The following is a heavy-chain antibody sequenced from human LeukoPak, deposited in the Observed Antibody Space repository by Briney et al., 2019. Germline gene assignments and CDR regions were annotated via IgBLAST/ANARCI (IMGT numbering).Heavy chain of an antibody. CDR3: AKEYSSGWYTFDY. V-gene: IGHV3-30*18. Sequence: GGSLRLSCAASGFTFSSYGMHWVRQAPGKGLEWVAVIPYDGSNKYYADSVKGRFTISRDNSKNTLYLQMNSLRAEDTAVYYCAKEYSSGWYTFDYWGQGTLVTVSS. D-gene: IGHD6-19*01. CDR2: IPYDGSNK. J-gene: IGHJ4*02. CDR1: GFTFSSYG.